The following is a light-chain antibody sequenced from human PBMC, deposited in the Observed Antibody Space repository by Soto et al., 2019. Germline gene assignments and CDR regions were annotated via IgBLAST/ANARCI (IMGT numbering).Light chain of an antibody. J-gene: IGLJ1*01. CDR2: EVN. CDR1: SSDVGGYDY. Sequence: QSVLTQPASVSGSPGQSITICCTGTSSDVGGYDYVSWYQQHPGKVPTLIIYEVNNRPSGVSSRFSGSKSRNTASLTISGLQAEDEADYYCTSYTGSSTVVFGTGTKLTVL. CDR3: TSYTGSSTVV. V-gene: IGLV2-14*01.